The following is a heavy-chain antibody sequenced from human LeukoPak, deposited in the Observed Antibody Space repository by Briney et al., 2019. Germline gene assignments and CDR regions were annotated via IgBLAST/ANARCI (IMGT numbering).Heavy chain of an antibody. J-gene: IGHJ5*02. CDR3: ARTYYDFWSGYYSENWFDP. D-gene: IGHD3-3*01. Sequence: PSETLSLTCTVSGGSISSSSYYWGWIRRPPGKGLEWIGSIYYSGSTYYIPSLKSRVTISVDTSKNQFSLKLSSVTAADTAVYYCARTYYDFWSGYYSENWFDPWGQGTLVTVSS. CDR1: GGSISSSSYY. CDR2: IYYSGST. V-gene: IGHV4-39*01.